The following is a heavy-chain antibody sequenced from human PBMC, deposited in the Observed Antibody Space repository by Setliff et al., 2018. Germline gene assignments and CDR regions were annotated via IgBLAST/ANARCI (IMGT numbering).Heavy chain of an antibody. CDR3: ARSAANGGHDPFDI. J-gene: IGHJ3*02. CDR2: ISDSSFHI. CDR1: AFPFSIYS. Sequence: GESLKISCTASAFPFSIYSMHWVRQAPGKGLEWVSSISDSSFHIYYRDSVKGRFTISRDNARNSLYLQMNSLRADDTAVYYCARSAANGGHDPFDIWGQGTMVTVSS. D-gene: IGHD6-25*01. V-gene: IGHV3-21*01.